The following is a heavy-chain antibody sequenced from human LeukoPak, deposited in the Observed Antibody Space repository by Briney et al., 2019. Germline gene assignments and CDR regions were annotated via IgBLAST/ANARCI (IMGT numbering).Heavy chain of an antibody. CDR2: IIPIFGTA. D-gene: IGHD2-8*01. V-gene: IGHV1-69*01. CDR3: ARNGQPHGGEFDY. J-gene: IGHJ4*02. CDR1: GGTFSSYA. Sequence: SVKVSCKASGGTFSSYAISWVRQAPGQGLEWMGGIIPIFGTANYAQKFQGRVTITADESTSTAYMELSSLRSEDAAVYYCARNGQPHGGEFDYWGQGTLVTVSS.